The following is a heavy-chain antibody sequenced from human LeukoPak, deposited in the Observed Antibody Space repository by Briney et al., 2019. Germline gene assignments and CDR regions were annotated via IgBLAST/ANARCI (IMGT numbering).Heavy chain of an antibody. CDR3: ARDARGGTTDY. CDR2: VRNDGTNK. Sequence: GGSLRLSCAASGFTFSSYGMHWVRQAPGKGLEWVAFVRNDGTNKHYADSVKGRFTISRDNSKNTLYLQMNSLRAEDTAVYYCARDARGGTTDYWGQGTLVTVSS. D-gene: IGHD1-7*01. J-gene: IGHJ4*02. V-gene: IGHV3-30*02. CDR1: GFTFSSYG.